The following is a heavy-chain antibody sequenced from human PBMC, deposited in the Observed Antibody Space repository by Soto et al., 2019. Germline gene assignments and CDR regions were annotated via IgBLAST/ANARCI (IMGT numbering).Heavy chain of an antibody. D-gene: IGHD6-13*01. CDR2: IIPIFGTA. CDR1: GGTFSSYA. V-gene: IGHV1-69*13. Sequence: SVKVSCKASGGTFSSYAISWVRQAPGQGLEWMGGIIPIFGTANYAQKFQGRVTITADESTSTAYMELSSLRSEDTAVYYCAGHYSSPHHFDYWGQGTLVTVSS. CDR3: AGHYSSPHHFDY. J-gene: IGHJ4*02.